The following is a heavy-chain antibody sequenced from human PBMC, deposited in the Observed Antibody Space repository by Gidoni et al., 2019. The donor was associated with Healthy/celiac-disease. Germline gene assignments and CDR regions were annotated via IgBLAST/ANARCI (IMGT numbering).Heavy chain of an antibody. CDR1: GYTFTGYY. V-gene: IGHV1-2*04. CDR3: ARDGSGSSPVPYYYYYGMDV. Sequence: QVQLVQSGAEVKKPGASVKVSCKASGYTFTGYYMHWVRQAPGQGLEWMGWINPNSGGTNYAQKFQGWVTMTRDTSISTAYMELSRLRSDDTAVYYCARDGSGSSPVPYYYYYGMDVWGQGTTVTVSS. J-gene: IGHJ6*02. CDR2: INPNSGGT. D-gene: IGHD2-15*01.